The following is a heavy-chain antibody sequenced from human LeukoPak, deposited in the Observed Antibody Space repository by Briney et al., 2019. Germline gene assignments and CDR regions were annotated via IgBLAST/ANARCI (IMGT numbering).Heavy chain of an antibody. CDR2: ISGSGGST. J-gene: IGHJ4*02. CDR3: AKDNWGSPDY. Sequence: PGGSLGLSCAASGFTFSSYAMSWVRQAPGKGLEWVSAISGSGGSTYYADSVKGRFTTSRDNSKNTLYLQINSLRAEDTAVYYCAKDNWGSPDYWGQGTLVTVSS. CDR1: GFTFSSYA. D-gene: IGHD7-27*01. V-gene: IGHV3-23*01.